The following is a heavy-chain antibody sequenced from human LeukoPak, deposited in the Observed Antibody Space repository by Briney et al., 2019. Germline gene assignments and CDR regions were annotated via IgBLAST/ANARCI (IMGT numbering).Heavy chain of an antibody. V-gene: IGHV4-31*03. CDR3: ARENPYHCSGGSCYPPFDY. J-gene: IGHJ4*02. D-gene: IGHD2-15*01. CDR1: GXSISSGGYY. CDR2: IYYSGST. Sequence: PSETLSLTCTVSGXSISSGGYYWSWIRQHPGKGLEWIGYIYYSGSTYYNPSLKSRVTISVDTSKNQFSLKLSSVTAADTAVYYCARENPYHCSGGSCYPPFDYWGQGTLVTVSS.